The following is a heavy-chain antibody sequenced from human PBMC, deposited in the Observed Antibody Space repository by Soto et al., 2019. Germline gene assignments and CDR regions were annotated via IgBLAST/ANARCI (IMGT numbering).Heavy chain of an antibody. J-gene: IGHJ1*01. D-gene: IGHD2-21*02. V-gene: IGHV1-69*01. CDR1: GGTFSSYA. CDR2: IIPIFGTV. CDR3: ARGSIYCGGDCYYFQH. Sequence: QVQLVQSGAEVKKPGSSVKVSCKASGGTFSSYAISWVRQAPGQGLEWMGGIIPIFGTVNYAQKFQGRVTITADESTSTAYMELSSQRSEDTAVYYCARGSIYCGGDCYYFQHWGQGTLVTVSS.